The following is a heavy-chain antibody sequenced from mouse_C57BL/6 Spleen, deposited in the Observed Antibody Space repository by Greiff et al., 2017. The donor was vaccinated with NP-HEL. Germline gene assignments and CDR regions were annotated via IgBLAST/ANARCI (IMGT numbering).Heavy chain of an antibody. J-gene: IGHJ1*03. CDR3: ARNPLYDYDWYFDV. V-gene: IGHV2-2*01. D-gene: IGHD2-4*01. CDR2: IWSGGST. CDR1: GFSLTSYG. Sequence: QVQLKESGPGLVQPSQSLSITCTVSGFSLTSYGVHWVRQSPGKGLEWLGVIWSGGSTDYNAAFISRLSISKDNSKSQVFFKMNSLQADDTAIYYCARNPLYDYDWYFDVWGTGTTVTVSS.